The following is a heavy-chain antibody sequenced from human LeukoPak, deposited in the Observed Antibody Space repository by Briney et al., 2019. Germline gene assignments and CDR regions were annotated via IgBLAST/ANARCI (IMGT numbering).Heavy chain of an antibody. CDR2: IYYSGST. CDR3: ARVRRFNGPYNVYFDY. Sequence: SETLSLTCTVSGGSISSYYWSWIRQPPGKGLEWIGYIYYSGSTSYNPSLKSRVTISLDSSNSQLSLKLKSVTAADTAVYFCARVRRFNGPYNVYFDYWGQGTLVTVSS. J-gene: IGHJ4*02. D-gene: IGHD2-8*01. CDR1: GGSISSYY. V-gene: IGHV4-59*01.